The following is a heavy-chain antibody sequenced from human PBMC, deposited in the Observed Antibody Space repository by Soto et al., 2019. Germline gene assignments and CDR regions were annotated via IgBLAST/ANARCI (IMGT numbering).Heavy chain of an antibody. CDR3: TRAYYDSVRFGVDP. Sequence: SETLSLTCSVSGDSINSGYWTWIRQPPGRGLEWIGFMYFGGSFNYNPSLESRVIFSVDTSENQFSLKLTSVTAADTVTYYCTRAYYDSVRFGVDPWGQGAQVTVSS. D-gene: IGHD3-22*01. CDR1: GDSINSGY. CDR2: MYFGGSF. J-gene: IGHJ5*02. V-gene: IGHV4-59*01.